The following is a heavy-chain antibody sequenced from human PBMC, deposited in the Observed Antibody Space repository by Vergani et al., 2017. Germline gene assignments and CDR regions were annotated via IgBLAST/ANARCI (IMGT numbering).Heavy chain of an antibody. D-gene: IGHD3-10*01. J-gene: IGHJ4*02. Sequence: VQLVESGGGVVQPGRSLRLSCAASGFTFSSYAMSWVRQAPGKGLEWVSAISGSGGSTYYADSVKGRFTISRDNSKNTLYLQMNSLRAEDTAVYYCAKATYYYGSGSPDLGQGTLVTVSS. V-gene: IGHV3-23*04. CDR1: GFTFSSYA. CDR2: ISGSGGST. CDR3: AKATYYYGSGSPD.